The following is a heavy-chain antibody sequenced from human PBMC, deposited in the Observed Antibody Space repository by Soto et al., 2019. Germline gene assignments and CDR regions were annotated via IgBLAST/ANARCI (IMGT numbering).Heavy chain of an antibody. D-gene: IGHD3-3*01. CDR1: GYPVTAYD. J-gene: IGHJ3*02. CDR3: ARGGGVGVAGSAAFDM. V-gene: IGHV1-2*02. Sequence: QLHLVQSGAVVKKPGASVTVSCSASGYPVTAYDMHWVRQAPGRGLEGMGGINPATGAAKYTQTFQGRVNMTGDTSTSRVFMELSGLPSEDTAVFYWARGGGVGVAGSAAFDMWGQGTLVTVSS. CDR2: INPATGAA.